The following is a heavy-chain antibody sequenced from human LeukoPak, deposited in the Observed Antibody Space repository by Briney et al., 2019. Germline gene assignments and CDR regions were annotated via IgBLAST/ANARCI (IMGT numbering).Heavy chain of an antibody. Sequence: GGSLRLSCAASGFTFSSYSMNWVRQAPGKGLEWVAVISYDGSNKYYADSVKGRFTISRDNSKNTLYLQMNSLRAEDTAVYYCARDPKYCSGGSCYSEGFDYWGQGTLVTVSS. D-gene: IGHD2-15*01. CDR1: GFTFSSYS. V-gene: IGHV3-30*03. CDR2: ISYDGSNK. J-gene: IGHJ4*02. CDR3: ARDPKYCSGGSCYSEGFDY.